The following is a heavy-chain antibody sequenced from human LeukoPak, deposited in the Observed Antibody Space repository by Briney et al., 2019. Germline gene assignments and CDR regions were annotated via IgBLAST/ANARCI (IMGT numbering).Heavy chain of an antibody. CDR3: AKDVFRAYGDWTLYYFDY. CDR1: GFTFSTYA. CDR2: ISGSGGST. D-gene: IGHD4-17*01. J-gene: IGHJ4*02. V-gene: IGHV3-23*01. Sequence: GGSLTLSCAASGFTFSTYAMSWVRQAAGKGLEWVCGISGSGGSTYYADSVKGRFTISRDNSKNTLDLQMNSLRAEDTAVYYCAKDVFRAYGDWTLYYFDYWGQGTLVTVSS.